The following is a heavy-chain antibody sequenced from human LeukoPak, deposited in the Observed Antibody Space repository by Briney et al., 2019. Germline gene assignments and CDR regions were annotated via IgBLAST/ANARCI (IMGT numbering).Heavy chain of an antibody. V-gene: IGHV1-2*06. J-gene: IGHJ4*02. CDR2: INPNNGGT. Sequence: ASVKVSCKASGYTFTGYYMHWVRQAPGQGLEWMGRINPNNGGTNYAQKFQGRVTMTRDTSISTAYMELSRLRSDDTAVYYCARAETNDYDFWSGYSASFDYWGQGTLVTVSS. CDR1: GYTFTGYY. D-gene: IGHD3-3*01. CDR3: ARAETNDYDFWSGYSASFDY.